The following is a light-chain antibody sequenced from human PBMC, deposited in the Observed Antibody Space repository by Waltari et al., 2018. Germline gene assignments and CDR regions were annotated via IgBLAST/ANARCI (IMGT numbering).Light chain of an antibody. CDR3: QQGYTDPMYT. CDR1: QSISKY. CDR2: AAS. Sequence: DIQMTQSPSSLAASVGDRVTITRRASQSISKYFNWYQHRPGEAPKLLISAASTLRSGVPSRVSGSGSGTDFTLTISSLQPEDFAVYYCQQGYTDPMYTFGQGTKLEI. J-gene: IGKJ2*01. V-gene: IGKV1-39*01.